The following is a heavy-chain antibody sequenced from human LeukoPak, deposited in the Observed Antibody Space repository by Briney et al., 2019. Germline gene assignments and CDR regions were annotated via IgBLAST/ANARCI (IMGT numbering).Heavy chain of an antibody. Sequence: GASVKVSCKASGYTFTSYGISWVRQAPGQGLEWMGWISAYNGNTNYAQKLQGRVTMTTDTSTSTAYMGLRSLRSDDTAVYYCARDGPYGDPYYGMDVWGQGTTVTVSS. V-gene: IGHV1-18*01. J-gene: IGHJ6*02. CDR1: GYTFTSYG. D-gene: IGHD4-17*01. CDR3: ARDGPYGDPYYGMDV. CDR2: ISAYNGNT.